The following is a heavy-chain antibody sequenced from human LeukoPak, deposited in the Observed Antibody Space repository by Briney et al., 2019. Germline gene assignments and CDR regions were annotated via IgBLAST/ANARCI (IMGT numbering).Heavy chain of an antibody. J-gene: IGHJ4*02. D-gene: IGHD2-21*02. V-gene: IGHV4-34*01. Sequence: SETLCLTCAVYGGSFSGYYWSWIRQPPGKGLEWIGEINHSGSTNYNPSLKSRVTISVDTSKNQFSLKLSSVTAADTAVYYCARGPGDCGGDCYFHYFDYWGQGTLVTVSS. CDR3: ARGPGDCGGDCYFHYFDY. CDR2: INHSGST. CDR1: GGSFSGYY.